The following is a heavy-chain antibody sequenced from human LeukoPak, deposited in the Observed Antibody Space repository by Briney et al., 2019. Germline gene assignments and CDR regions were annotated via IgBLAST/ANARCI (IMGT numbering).Heavy chain of an antibody. Sequence: ASVKVSCKASGYTFTGYSIHWVRQAPGQGLEWMGGIIPIFGTANYAQKFQGRVTITADESTSTAYMELSSLRSEDTAVYYCARDERYSSSWWFDPWGQGTLVTVSS. J-gene: IGHJ5*02. V-gene: IGHV1-69*13. CDR3: ARDERYSSSWWFDP. D-gene: IGHD6-13*01. CDR1: GYTFTGYS. CDR2: IIPIFGTA.